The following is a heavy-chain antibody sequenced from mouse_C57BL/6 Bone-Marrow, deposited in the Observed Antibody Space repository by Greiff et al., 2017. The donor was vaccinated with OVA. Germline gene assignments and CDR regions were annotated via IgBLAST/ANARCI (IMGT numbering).Heavy chain of an antibody. CDR3: AYGSSDAMDY. V-gene: IGHV1-26*01. Sequence: EVKLQQSGPELVKPGASVKISCKASGYTFTDYYMNWVKQSHGKSLEWIGDINPNNGGTNYNQKFKGKATLTVDKSSSTAYMELRSLTSEDSAVYYCAYGSSDAMDYWGQGTSVTVSA. CDR2: INPNNGGT. CDR1: GYTFTDYY. D-gene: IGHD1-1*01. J-gene: IGHJ4*01.